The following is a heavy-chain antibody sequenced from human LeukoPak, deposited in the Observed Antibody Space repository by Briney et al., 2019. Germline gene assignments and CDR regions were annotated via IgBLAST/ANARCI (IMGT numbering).Heavy chain of an antibody. CDR1: GFTFNSYS. V-gene: IGHV3-21*01. CDR2: IRSSSSSI. D-gene: IGHD5-18*01. Sequence: GGSLRLSCAASGFTFNSYSMNWVRQAPGKGLEWVSSIRSSSSSIYYADSVKGRSTISRDNAKNSLYLQMNSLRAEDTAVYYCARASGDIVETATMGSYWGQGTLVTVSS. CDR3: ARASGDIVETATMGSY. J-gene: IGHJ4*02.